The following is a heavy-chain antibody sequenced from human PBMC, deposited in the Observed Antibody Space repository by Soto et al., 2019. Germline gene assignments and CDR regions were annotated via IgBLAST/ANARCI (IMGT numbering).Heavy chain of an antibody. J-gene: IGHJ4*02. D-gene: IGHD3-3*01. Sequence: QVHLVQSRAEVQKPGASVKVSCKASGSTVTNYAVHWVRHAPGQSLEWMGWMNAGSGDTKSSQKFQGRVTITRDTSASTVYMELSRLTSEDTAIYYCARGAYDFWSGYQYFDSWGQGSLVTVSA. V-gene: IGHV1-3*01. CDR3: ARGAYDFWSGYQYFDS. CDR1: GSTVTNYA. CDR2: MNAGSGDT.